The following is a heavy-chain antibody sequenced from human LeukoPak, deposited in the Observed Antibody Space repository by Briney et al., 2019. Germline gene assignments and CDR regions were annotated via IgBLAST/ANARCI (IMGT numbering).Heavy chain of an antibody. V-gene: IGHV3-48*01. Sequence: PGGSLRLSCVVSGITISSHSMNWVRQAPGMGLEWVSHISGSSDATYYAESVKGRFTVSRDKSKNSLHLQMDSLRVEDTAVYYCASGSYGQFDYWGQGTLVTVSS. CDR2: ISGSSDAT. J-gene: IGHJ4*02. CDR1: GITISSHS. CDR3: ASGSYGQFDY. D-gene: IGHD1-26*01.